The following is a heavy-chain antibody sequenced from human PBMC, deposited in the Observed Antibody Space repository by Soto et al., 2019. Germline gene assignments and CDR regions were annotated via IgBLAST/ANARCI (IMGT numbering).Heavy chain of an antibody. V-gene: IGHV4-34*01. CDR2: ISHSGST. CDR3: ARGLGGRSDF. Sequence: SETLSLTCAVYGESFSAYHWSWIRQPPGKGLEWIGEISHSGSTNYNPSLKSRVTISVDRSKNQFSPKLRSLTAADTAVYYCARGLGGRSDFWGQGNLVTVSS. J-gene: IGHJ4*02. CDR1: GESFSAYH.